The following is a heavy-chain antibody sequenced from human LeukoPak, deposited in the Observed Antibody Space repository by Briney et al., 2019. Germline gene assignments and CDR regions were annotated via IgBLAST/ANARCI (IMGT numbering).Heavy chain of an antibody. CDR1: GFTFSSYS. V-gene: IGHV3-48*02. CDR3: ARDRCTTGVCRYFHY. Sequence: PGGSLRLSCAASGFTFSSYSMYWVRQAPGKGLEWVSWISSTSGTIHYADSVKGRFTISRDNARNSLSLQMNSLRDEDTAVYYCARDRCTTGVCRYFHYWGQGTLVTVSS. CDR2: ISSTSGTI. D-gene: IGHD2-8*01. J-gene: IGHJ4*02.